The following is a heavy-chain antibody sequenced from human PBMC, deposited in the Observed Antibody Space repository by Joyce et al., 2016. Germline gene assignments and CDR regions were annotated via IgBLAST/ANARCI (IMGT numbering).Heavy chain of an antibody. Sequence: EVQLVESGGGLVQPGGSLRLSCLASGFTFSSYWMSWVRQAPGKGLEWGANIKQHGSEKYYVDAVKGRFTISRDNAKNSLYLQMNSLRAEDTAVYYCARADYADYEVWFDPWGQGTLVTVSS. CDR2: IKQHGSEK. J-gene: IGHJ5*02. CDR1: GFTFSSYW. V-gene: IGHV3-7*04. CDR3: ARADYADYEVWFDP. D-gene: IGHD4-17*01.